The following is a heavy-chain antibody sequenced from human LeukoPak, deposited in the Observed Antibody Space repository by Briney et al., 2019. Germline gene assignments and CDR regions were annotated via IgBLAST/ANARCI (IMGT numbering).Heavy chain of an antibody. D-gene: IGHD4-17*01. Sequence: ASVKVSCKASGYTFTSYGISCVRQAPGQGLVWMGWISAYNGNTNYAQKLQGRVTMTTDASTSTAYMELRSLRSDDTAVYYCARDPYGAYEQSYYYYYYGMDVWGQGTTVTVSS. J-gene: IGHJ6*02. CDR1: GYTFTSYG. CDR2: ISAYNGNT. V-gene: IGHV1-18*01. CDR3: ARDPYGAYEQSYYYYYYGMDV.